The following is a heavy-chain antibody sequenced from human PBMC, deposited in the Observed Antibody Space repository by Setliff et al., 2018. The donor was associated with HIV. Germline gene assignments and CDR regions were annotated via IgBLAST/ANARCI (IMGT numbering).Heavy chain of an antibody. CDR1: GGSVSSSSYF. D-gene: IGHD2-15*01. V-gene: IGHV4-39*07. J-gene: IGHJ6*03. CDR3: ARGKDDHNFSPMSLRKTYYYYMDV. CDR2: IYYSGTT. Sequence: SETLSLTCTVSGGSVSSSSYFWGWIRQPPGTGLEWIGNIYYSGTTFYNPSLKSRVTMSIDTSNNQFSLTLSSVTAADTAVYYCARGKDDHNFSPMSLRKTYYYYMDVWGKGTTVTVSS.